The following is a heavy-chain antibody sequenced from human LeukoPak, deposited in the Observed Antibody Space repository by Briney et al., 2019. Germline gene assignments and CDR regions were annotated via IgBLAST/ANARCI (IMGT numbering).Heavy chain of an antibody. D-gene: IGHD2-2*01. Sequence: SVKVSCKASGGTFSSYAISWVRQAPGQGLEWMGRIIPILGIANYAQKFQGRVTITADKSTNTAYMELSSLRSEDTAVYYCARGIVVPAGESGSEFDPWGQGTLVTVSS. J-gene: IGHJ5*02. CDR2: IIPILGIA. CDR3: ARGIVVPAGESGSEFDP. CDR1: GGTFSSYA. V-gene: IGHV1-69*04.